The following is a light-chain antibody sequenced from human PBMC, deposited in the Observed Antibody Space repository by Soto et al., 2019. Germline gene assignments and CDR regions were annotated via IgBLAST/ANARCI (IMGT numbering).Light chain of an antibody. J-gene: IGKJ5*01. Sequence: IHMCHAPSHPYPSVGDKTPLTCRASESISRWLAWYQQKPGKAPKLLIYKASSLESGVPSRFSGSGSGTEFTLTINSLQADDFATYYCQQHNSFSITFGQGTRLDIK. V-gene: IGKV1-5*03. CDR1: ESISRW. CDR2: KAS. CDR3: QQHNSFSIT.